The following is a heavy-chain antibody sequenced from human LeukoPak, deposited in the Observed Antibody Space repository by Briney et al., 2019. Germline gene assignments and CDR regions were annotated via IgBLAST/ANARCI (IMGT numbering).Heavy chain of an antibody. CDR1: GYTFTSYG. V-gene: IGHV1-18*01. CDR2: ISAYNGNT. Sequence: ASVKVSCKASGYTFTSYGISWVRQAPGQGLEWMGWISAYNGNTNYAQKLQGRVTMTTDTSTSTAYMGLRSLRSDDTAVYHCARGLQLWFAPDYWGQGTLVTVSS. D-gene: IGHD5-18*01. J-gene: IGHJ4*02. CDR3: ARGLQLWFAPDY.